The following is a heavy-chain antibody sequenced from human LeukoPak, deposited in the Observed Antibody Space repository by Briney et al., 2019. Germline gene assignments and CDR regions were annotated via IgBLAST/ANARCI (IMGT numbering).Heavy chain of an antibody. CDR1: GLTFSRYW. V-gene: IGHV3-7*01. J-gene: IGHJ4*02. D-gene: IGHD5-24*01. CDR2: IKEDGSEK. CDR3: AKDRGWLQFDY. Sequence: PGGSLRLSCAASGLTFSRYWMSWVRQAPGKGLEWVANIKEDGSEKYYVDSVKGRFTISRDNAKNSLYLQMNSLRAEDTAVYYCAKDRGWLQFDYWGQGTLVTVSS.